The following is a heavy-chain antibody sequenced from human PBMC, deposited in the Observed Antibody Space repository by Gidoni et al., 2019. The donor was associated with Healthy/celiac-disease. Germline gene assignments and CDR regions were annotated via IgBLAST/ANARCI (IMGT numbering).Heavy chain of an antibody. V-gene: IGHV2-5*02. CDR2: IYWDDDK. D-gene: IGHD3-10*01. CDR3: AHRSEYYSGSRGYFDL. CDR1: GFSLSTSGVG. Sequence: QITLKESGPTLVKPTQTLTLTFTFSGFSLSTSGVGVGWIRQPPGKALEWLALIYWDDDKRYSPSLTSRLTITKDTSKNQVVLTMTNMDPVDTATYYCAHRSEYYSGSRGYFDLWGRGTLVTVSS. J-gene: IGHJ2*01.